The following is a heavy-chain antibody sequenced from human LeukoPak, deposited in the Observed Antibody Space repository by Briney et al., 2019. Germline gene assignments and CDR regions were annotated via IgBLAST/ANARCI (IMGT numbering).Heavy chain of an antibody. Sequence: SETLSLTCTVSGGSISSYYWSWIRQPAGKGLEWIGRIYTSGSTNYNPSLKSRVTMSVDTSKHQFSLKLSSVTAADTAVYYCARDRSPRWSGYDHSHFDYWGQGTLVTVSS. CDR1: GGSISSYY. D-gene: IGHD5-12*01. CDR3: ARDRSPRWSGYDHSHFDY. J-gene: IGHJ4*02. V-gene: IGHV4-4*07. CDR2: IYTSGST.